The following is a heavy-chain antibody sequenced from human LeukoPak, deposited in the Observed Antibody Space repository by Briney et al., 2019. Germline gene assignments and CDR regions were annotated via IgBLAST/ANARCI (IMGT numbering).Heavy chain of an antibody. J-gene: IGHJ4*02. Sequence: ASVKVSCKASGYTFTSYYMHWVRQAPGQGLEWMGIINPSVGSTNYAQKFQGRVTMTRGRSRSTVYLELSSLRSEDTAVYYCTRPKDSGSHLFLFDYWGQGTLVTVSS. CDR1: GYTFTSYY. D-gene: IGHD1-26*01. CDR2: INPSVGST. CDR3: TRPKDSGSHLFLFDY. V-gene: IGHV1-46*01.